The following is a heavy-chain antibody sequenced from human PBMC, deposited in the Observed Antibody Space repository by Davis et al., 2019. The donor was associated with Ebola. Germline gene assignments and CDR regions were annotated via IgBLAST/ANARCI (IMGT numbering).Heavy chain of an antibody. D-gene: IGHD2-2*02. CDR1: GFTFSSYG. CDR2: ISYVGSNK. J-gene: IGHJ3*02. CDR3: ARKPYTYDAFDI. V-gene: IGHV3-30*03. Sequence: GESLKISCAASGFTFSSYGMHWVRQAPGKGLEWVAVISYVGSNKYYADSVKGRFTISRDNSKNTLYLQMNSLRAEDTAVYFCARKPYTYDAFDIWGQGTMVTVSS.